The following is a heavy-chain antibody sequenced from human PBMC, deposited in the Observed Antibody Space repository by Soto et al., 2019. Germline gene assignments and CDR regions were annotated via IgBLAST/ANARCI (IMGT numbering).Heavy chain of an antibody. CDR3: ARQDKVSFGDNYYYYGMDV. CDR1: GGTFSSYA. V-gene: IGHV1-69*01. Sequence: QVQLVQSGAEVKKPGSSVKVSCKASGGTFSSYAISWVRQGPGQGLEWMGGIIPIFGTANYAQKFQGRVTITADESTSTAYMELSSLRSEDTAVYYCARQDKVSFGDNYYYYGMDVWGQGTTVTVSS. D-gene: IGHD3-10*01. CDR2: IIPIFGTA. J-gene: IGHJ6*02.